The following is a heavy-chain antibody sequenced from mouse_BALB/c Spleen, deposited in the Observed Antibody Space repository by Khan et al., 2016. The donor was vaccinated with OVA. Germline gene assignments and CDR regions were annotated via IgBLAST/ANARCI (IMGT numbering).Heavy chain of an antibody. CDR1: GYSITSDYV. Sequence: VQLQQSGPGLVKPSQSLSLTCTVTGYSITSDYVRNWIRQFPGNKLEWMGFISSSGSTSYNPSFKGRISFTLDTSKNQFFLQLKSVTTEDTATYDCAKCLYYGYVYALDYWGRGTSVTVSA. D-gene: IGHD2-2*01. J-gene: IGHJ4*01. V-gene: IGHV3-2*02. CDR2: ISSSGST. CDR3: AKCLYYGYVYALDY.